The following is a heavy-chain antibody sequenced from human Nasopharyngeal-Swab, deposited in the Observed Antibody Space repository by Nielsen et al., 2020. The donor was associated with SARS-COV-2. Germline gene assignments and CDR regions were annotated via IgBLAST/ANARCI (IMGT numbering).Heavy chain of an antibody. CDR2: ISVYNADT. V-gene: IGHV1-18*01. D-gene: IGHD3-3*01. CDR1: GYSFRSYG. Sequence: ASVKVSCKASGYSFRSYGINWVRQPPGQGLEWMGWISVYNADTNYAQKIQGRVSMTADTSTSTAYMELRSLRSDDTAMYYCARDIEEWLVVPSLSFDYWGQGTLITVSS. J-gene: IGHJ4*02. CDR3: ARDIEEWLVVPSLSFDY.